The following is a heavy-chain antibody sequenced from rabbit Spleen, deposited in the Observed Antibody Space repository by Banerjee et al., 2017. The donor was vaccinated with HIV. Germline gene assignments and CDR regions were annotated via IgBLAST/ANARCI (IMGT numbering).Heavy chain of an antibody. D-gene: IGHD1-1*01. V-gene: IGHV1S40*01. CDR1: GVSFSSNHY. CDR3: ARDTSSSFSSYGMDL. CDR2: IEAGSSGFT. Sequence: QSLEESGGDLVKPGASLTLTCTASGVSFSSNHYMCWVRQAPGKGLEWIACIEAGSSGFTYFASWAKGRFTISKTSSTTVTLQMTSLTAADTATYFCARDTSSSFSSYGMDLWGPGTLVTVS. J-gene: IGHJ6*01.